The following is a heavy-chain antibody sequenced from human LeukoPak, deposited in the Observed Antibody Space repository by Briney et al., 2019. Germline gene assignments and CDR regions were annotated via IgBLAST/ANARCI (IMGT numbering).Heavy chain of an antibody. CDR2: IKEDGSEK. J-gene: IGHJ6*02. V-gene: IGHV3-7*05. Sequence: GGSLRLSCVASGFSFSSYVMSWVRQAPGKGLEWLANIKEDGSEKKCVDSVKGRFTISRDNAKNSLYLQMNSLRAEDTAVYYCARVQVSGIRPYGVDVWGQGTTVTVAS. D-gene: IGHD2-15*01. CDR3: ARVQVSGIRPYGVDV. CDR1: GFSFSSYV.